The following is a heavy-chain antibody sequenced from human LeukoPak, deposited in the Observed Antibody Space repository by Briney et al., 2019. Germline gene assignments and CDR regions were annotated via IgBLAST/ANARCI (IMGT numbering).Heavy chain of an antibody. CDR3: TRGYCSGGSCYSNDAFDI. V-gene: IGHV3-49*04. CDR2: IRSKAYGGTT. CDR1: GFTFGDYA. D-gene: IGHD2-15*01. J-gene: IGHJ3*02. Sequence: GGSLRLSCTASGFTFGDYAMSWVRQAPGKGLEWVGFIRSKAYGGTTEYAASVKGRFTISRDDSKSIAYLQMNSLKTEDTAAYYCTRGYCSGGSCYSNDAFDIWGQGTMVTVSS.